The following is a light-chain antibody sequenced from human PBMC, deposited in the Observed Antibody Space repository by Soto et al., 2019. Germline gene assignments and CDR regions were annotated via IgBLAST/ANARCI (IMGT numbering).Light chain of an antibody. CDR3: SSYATGGSYV. CDR1: SSDVGGYNA. CDR2: DVS. J-gene: IGLJ1*01. Sequence: QSVLTQPASVPGSPGQSITISCSGSSSDVGGYNAVSWYQQHPGKAPKLVIYDVSDRPSGISSRFSASKSGNTASLTISGLQAEDEADYYCSSYATGGSYVFGTGTTVTVL. V-gene: IGLV2-14*03.